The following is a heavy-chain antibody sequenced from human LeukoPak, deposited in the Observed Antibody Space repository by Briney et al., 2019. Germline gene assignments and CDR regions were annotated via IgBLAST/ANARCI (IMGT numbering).Heavy chain of an antibody. CDR1: GYTFTSYD. Sequence: GASVKVSCKASGYTFTSYDINWVRQATGQGLEWMGWKNPNSGNTGYAQKFQGRVTMTRNTSISTAYMELSSLRSEDTAVYYCARGRRWGDSSGYYYSNWFDPWGQGTLVTVSS. J-gene: IGHJ5*02. V-gene: IGHV1-8*01. CDR2: KNPNSGNT. D-gene: IGHD3-22*01. CDR3: ARGRRWGDSSGYYYSNWFDP.